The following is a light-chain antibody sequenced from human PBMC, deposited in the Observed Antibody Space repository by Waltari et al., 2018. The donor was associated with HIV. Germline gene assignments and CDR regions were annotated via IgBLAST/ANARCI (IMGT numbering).Light chain of an antibody. CDR2: GNI. Sequence: QPVLTQPPSVSGAPGLGVTVSCTGSGSNIGAGYDVQWYQQLPGTAPKLLIYGNINRPSGVPDRFSASKSGTSASLAITGLQPEDEADYYCQSYDSSLSAWVFGGGTKLTVL. CDR1: GSNIGAGYD. J-gene: IGLJ3*02. V-gene: IGLV1-40*01. CDR3: QSYDSSLSAWV.